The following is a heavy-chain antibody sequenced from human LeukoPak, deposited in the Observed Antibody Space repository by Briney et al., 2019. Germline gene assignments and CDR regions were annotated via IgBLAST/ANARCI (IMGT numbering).Heavy chain of an antibody. V-gene: IGHV4-39*01. CDR3: ATNPKDIVLMVYFDY. D-gene: IGHD2-8*01. Sequence: SETLSLTCTVSGGSISSSSYYWGWFRQPPGKGLEWIVSIYYSGSTYYNPSLKSRVTISVDTSKNQFSLKLSSVTAADTAVYYCATNPKDIVLMVYFDYWGQGTLVTVSS. J-gene: IGHJ4*02. CDR2: IYYSGST. CDR1: GGSISSSSYY.